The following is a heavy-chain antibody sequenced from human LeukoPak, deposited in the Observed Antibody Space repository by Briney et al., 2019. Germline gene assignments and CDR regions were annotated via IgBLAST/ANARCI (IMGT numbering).Heavy chain of an antibody. D-gene: IGHD6-6*01. CDR2: IYTSGST. Sequence: PSETLSLTCTVSGGSISSYYWSWIRQPAGKGLEWIGRIYTSGSTNYNPSLKSRVTMSVDTSKNQFSLKLSSVTAAETAVYYCARDARAARPIFDYWSEGTLVTVSS. V-gene: IGHV4-4*07. CDR1: GGSISSYY. CDR3: ARDARAARPIFDY. J-gene: IGHJ4*02.